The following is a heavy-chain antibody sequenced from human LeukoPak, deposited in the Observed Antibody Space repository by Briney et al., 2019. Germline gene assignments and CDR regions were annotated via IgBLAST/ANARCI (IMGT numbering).Heavy chain of an antibody. CDR2: IYADDSDT. CDR1: GYSFTSYW. D-gene: IGHD2-21*01. V-gene: IGHV5-51*01. J-gene: IGHJ3*02. CDR3: ARPTDGSILWRPGAFDI. Sequence: GESLKISCKGSGYSFTSYWIGWVRQMPGKGLEWMGSIYADDSDTRYSPSFQGQVTISADKPSSTAYLQWSSLKASDTAMYYCARPTDGSILWRPGAFDIWGQGTMVTVSS.